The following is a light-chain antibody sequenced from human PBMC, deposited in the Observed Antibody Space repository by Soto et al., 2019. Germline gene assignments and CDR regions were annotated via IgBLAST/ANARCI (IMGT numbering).Light chain of an antibody. J-gene: IGLJ1*01. CDR3: CSYTGSSTSYV. Sequence: QPALTQPASVSGSPGQSITISCTGTSSDIGGSILVSWYQQEPGKAPKLMIYDGSKRPSGVSNRFSGSKSGNTASLTISGLQAEDEGQYYCCSYTGSSTSYVFGSGTKLTVL. CDR1: SSDIGGSIL. V-gene: IGLV2-14*02. CDR2: DGS.